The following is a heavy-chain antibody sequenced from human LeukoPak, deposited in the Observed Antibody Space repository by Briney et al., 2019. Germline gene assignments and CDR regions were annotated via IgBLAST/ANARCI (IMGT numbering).Heavy chain of an antibody. CDR1: GFTFSNYW. V-gene: IGHV3-7*05. Sequence: GGPLRLSCAASGFTFSNYWMSWVRQAPGKGLEWVANIKEDGSEKYYVDSVKGRFTISRDNAKNSLYLQMNSLRAEDTAVYYCARDNGDWGQGTLVTVSS. J-gene: IGHJ1*01. CDR2: IKEDGSEK. CDR3: ARDNGD.